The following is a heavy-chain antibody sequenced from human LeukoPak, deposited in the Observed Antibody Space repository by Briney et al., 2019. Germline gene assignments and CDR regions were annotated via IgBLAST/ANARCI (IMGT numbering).Heavy chain of an antibody. Sequence: PGGSLRLSCAASGFTFSSYGMHWVRQAPGKGLEWVAVIWYDGSNKYYADSVKGRFTISRDNSKNTLYLQMNSLRAEDTAVYYCASWVSSSHYFDYWGQGTLVTVSS. V-gene: IGHV3-33*01. CDR3: ASWVSSSHYFDY. D-gene: IGHD6-6*01. CDR2: IWYDGSNK. J-gene: IGHJ4*02. CDR1: GFTFSSYG.